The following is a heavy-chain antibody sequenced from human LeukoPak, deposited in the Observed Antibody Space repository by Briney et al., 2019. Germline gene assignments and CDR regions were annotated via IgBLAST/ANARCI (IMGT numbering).Heavy chain of an antibody. D-gene: IGHD6-19*01. CDR3: ARASSGASGAVARNDAFDI. J-gene: IGHJ3*02. Sequence: GGSLRLSCAASGFTFSSYSMNWVRQAPGKGLEWVSSISSSSSYIYYADSVKGRFTISRDNAKNSLYLQMNSLRAEDTAVYYCARASSGASGAVARNDAFDIWGQGTMVTVSS. V-gene: IGHV3-21*04. CDR1: GFTFSSYS. CDR2: ISSSSSYI.